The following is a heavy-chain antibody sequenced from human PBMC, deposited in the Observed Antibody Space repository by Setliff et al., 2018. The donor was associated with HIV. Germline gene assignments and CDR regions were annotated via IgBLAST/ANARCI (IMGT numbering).Heavy chain of an antibody. D-gene: IGHD6-19*01. V-gene: IGHV4-59*01. CDR3: ARDFTGSGWYGNYYYRMDV. CDR2: IYYSGST. CDR1: GGPISSYY. Sequence: SETLSLTCTVSGGPISSYYWSWIRQPPGKGLEWIGYIYYSGSTNYNPSLKSRVTISVDTSKNQFSLKLSSVTAADTAVYYCARDFTGSGWYGNYYYRMDVWGQGTTVTVSS. J-gene: IGHJ6*02.